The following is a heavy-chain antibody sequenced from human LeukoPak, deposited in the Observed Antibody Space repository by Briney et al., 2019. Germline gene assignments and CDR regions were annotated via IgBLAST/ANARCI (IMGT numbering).Heavy chain of an antibody. CDR1: GYTFTGYY. V-gene: IGHV1-46*01. CDR2: INPSGGST. D-gene: IGHD4-17*01. Sequence: ASVKVSCEASGYTFTGYYMHWVRQAPGQGLEWMGIINPSGGSTSYAQKFQGRVTMTRDTSTSTVYMELSSLRSEDTAVYYCARDVHGDYGSGWFDPWGQGTLVSVSS. J-gene: IGHJ5*02. CDR3: ARDVHGDYGSGWFDP.